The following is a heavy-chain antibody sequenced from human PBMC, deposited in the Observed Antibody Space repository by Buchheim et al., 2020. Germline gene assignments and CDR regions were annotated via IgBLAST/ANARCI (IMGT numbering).Heavy chain of an antibody. CDR1: GGSISCYY. CDR3: ARHIKHYDSSGYYCDY. CDR2: IYYSGST. J-gene: IGHJ4*02. D-gene: IGHD3-22*01. V-gene: IGHV4-59*08. Sequence: QVQLQESGPGLVKPSETLSLTCTVSGGSISCYYWSWIRQPPGKGLEWIGYIYYSGSTNYNPSLKSRVTISVDNSKNQLSLKLSTVTAADTAVYYCARHIKHYDSSGYYCDYWGQGTL.